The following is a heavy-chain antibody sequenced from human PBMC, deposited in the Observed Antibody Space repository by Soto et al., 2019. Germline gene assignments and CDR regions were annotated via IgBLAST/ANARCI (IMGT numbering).Heavy chain of an antibody. CDR2: ISYDGNNK. Sequence: QVPLVESGGGVVQPGRSLRLSCAASGFTFSDFGMHWVRQAPGKGLEWVAVISYDGNNKYYADSVKGRFTISRDDSKNTLYLRMNRLRAEDTAVYCCARGGQSGWYLDYWGQGTLVTVSS. V-gene: IGHV3-30*03. J-gene: IGHJ4*02. CDR3: ARGGQSGWYLDY. CDR1: GFTFSDFG. D-gene: IGHD6-19*01.